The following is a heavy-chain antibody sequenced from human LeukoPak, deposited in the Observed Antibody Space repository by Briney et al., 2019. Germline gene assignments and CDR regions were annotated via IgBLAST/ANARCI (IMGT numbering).Heavy chain of an antibody. Sequence: ASVKVSCKASGYTFTSYGISWVRQAPGQGLEWMGWISAYNGNTNYAQKLQGRVTMTTDTSTSTAYMELRSLRSDDTAGYYCARDRSLWFGIYYYYYMDVWGKGTTVTVSS. CDR3: ARDRSLWFGIYYYYYMDV. CDR2: ISAYNGNT. J-gene: IGHJ6*03. V-gene: IGHV1-18*01. D-gene: IGHD3-10*01. CDR1: GYTFTSYG.